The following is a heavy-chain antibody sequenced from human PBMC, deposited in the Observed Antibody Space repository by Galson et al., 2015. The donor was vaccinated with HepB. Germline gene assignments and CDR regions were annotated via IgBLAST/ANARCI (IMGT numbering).Heavy chain of an antibody. V-gene: IGHV4-34*01. J-gene: IGHJ6*02. CDR2: VNHSGIT. CDR1: GGSFSGYY. Sequence: LSLTCAVYGGSFSGYYRNWIRQPPGKGLEWIGEVNHSGITNHNPSLKSRVTMSVDTSKNQFSLKLTFVTAADTAVYYCARGFHCTSGSCSSYFDYGLDVWGQGTTVTVSS. D-gene: IGHD2-15*01. CDR3: ARGFHCTSGSCSSYFDYGLDV.